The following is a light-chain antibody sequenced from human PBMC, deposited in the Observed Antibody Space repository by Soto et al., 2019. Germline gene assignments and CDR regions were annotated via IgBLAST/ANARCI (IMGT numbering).Light chain of an antibody. CDR3: SSYADNNKRG. J-gene: IGLJ1*01. CDR2: EVS. Sequence: QSVLTQPPSASGSPGQSVTISCTGTRSDVGGYNYVAWNQQHQGKSSKLMFYEVSKRPSGVPYRFSGSKSGNTASLTVSGLQAEDEADYYCSSYADNNKRGFGTGTKVTVL. V-gene: IGLV2-8*01. CDR1: RSDVGGYNY.